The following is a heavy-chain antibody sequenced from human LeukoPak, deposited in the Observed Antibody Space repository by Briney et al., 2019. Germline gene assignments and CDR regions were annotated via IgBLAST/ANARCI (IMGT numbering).Heavy chain of an antibody. CDR2: INSDGSST. CDR3: ARVIIRRDGYNGYFDY. V-gene: IGHV3-74*01. J-gene: IGHJ4*02. Sequence: PGGSLRLSCAASGFTFSNYWMHWVRQAPGKGLVWVSRINSDGSSTSYADSVKGRFTISRDNAKNTLYLQMNSLRAEDTAVYYCARVIIRRDGYNGYFDYWGQGTLVTVSS. D-gene: IGHD5-24*01. CDR1: GFTFSNYW.